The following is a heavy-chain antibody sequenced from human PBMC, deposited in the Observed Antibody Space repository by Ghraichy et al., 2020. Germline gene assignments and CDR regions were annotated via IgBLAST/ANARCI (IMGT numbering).Heavy chain of an antibody. CDR1: GGSFSGYY. CDR3: ARGSALDIVLMVYEFDY. J-gene: IGHJ4*02. V-gene: IGHV4-34*01. D-gene: IGHD2-8*01. Sequence: SETLSLTCAVYGGSFSGYYWSWIRQPPGKGLEWIGEINHSGSTNYNPSLKSRVTISVDTSKNQFSLKLSSVTAADTAVYYCARGSALDIVLMVYEFDYWGQGTLVTVSS. CDR2: INHSGST.